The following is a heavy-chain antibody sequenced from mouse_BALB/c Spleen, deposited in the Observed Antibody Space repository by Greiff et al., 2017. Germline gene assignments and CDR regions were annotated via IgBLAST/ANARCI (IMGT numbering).Heavy chain of an antibody. CDR2: ISSGGST. CDR3: AREDYYGSVGFAY. Sequence: EVQLMESGGDLVKPGGSLKLSCAASGFTFSSYGMSWVRQTPDKRLEWVASISSGGSTYYPDSVKGRFTISRDNARNILYLQMSSLRSEDTAMYYCAREDYYGSVGFAYWGQGTLVTVSA. J-gene: IGHJ3*01. D-gene: IGHD1-1*01. CDR1: GFTFSSYG. V-gene: IGHV5-6-5*01.